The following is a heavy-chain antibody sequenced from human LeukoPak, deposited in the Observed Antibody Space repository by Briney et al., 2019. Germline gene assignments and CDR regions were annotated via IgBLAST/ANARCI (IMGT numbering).Heavy chain of an antibody. D-gene: IGHD2-15*01. J-gene: IGHJ3*02. Sequence: PGGSLRLSCAASRFTFSSYSMNWVRQAPGKGLEWVAVISYDGSVKFYADSVKGRFTISRDNSKNTLYLQMNSLRAEDTSVYYCAKVGCSGGNCYAAFDIWGQGTMVTVSS. V-gene: IGHV3-30*18. CDR3: AKVGCSGGNCYAAFDI. CDR2: ISYDGSVK. CDR1: RFTFSSYS.